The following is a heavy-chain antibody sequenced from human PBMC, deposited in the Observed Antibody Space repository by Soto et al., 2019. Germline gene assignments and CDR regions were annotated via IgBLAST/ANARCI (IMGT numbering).Heavy chain of an antibody. CDR1: GGSISSYY. V-gene: IGHV4-59*01. D-gene: IGHD2-15*01. Sequence: SETLSLTCTVSGGSISSYYWSWIRQPPGKGLEWIGYIYYSGSTNYNPSLESRVTISVDTSKNQFSLKLSSVTAADTAVYYCARTLGYCSGGSCYFDYWGQGTLVTVSS. J-gene: IGHJ4*02. CDR3: ARTLGYCSGGSCYFDY. CDR2: IYYSGST.